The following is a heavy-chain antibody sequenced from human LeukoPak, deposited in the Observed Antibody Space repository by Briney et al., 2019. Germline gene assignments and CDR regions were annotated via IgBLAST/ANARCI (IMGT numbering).Heavy chain of an antibody. CDR3: ARGAITMVPWFDP. D-gene: IGHD3-10*01. CDR2: INHSGST. CDR1: GGSFSGYY. J-gene: IGHJ5*02. V-gene: IGHV4-34*01. Sequence: SETLSLTCAVYGGSFSGYYWSWIRQPPGKGLEWIGEINHSGSTNYIPSLKSRVTISVDTSKNQFSLKLSSVTAADTAVYYCARGAITMVPWFDPWGQGTLVTVSS.